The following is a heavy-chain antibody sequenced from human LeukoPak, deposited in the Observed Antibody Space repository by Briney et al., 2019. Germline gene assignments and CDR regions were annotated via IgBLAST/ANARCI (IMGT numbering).Heavy chain of an antibody. V-gene: IGHV3-30-3*01. Sequence: PGRSLRLSCAASGFTFSSYAMHWVRQAPGKGLEWVAVISYDGSNKYYADSVKGRFTISRDNSKNTLYLQMNSLRAEDTAVYYCASPVGARDAFDIWGQGTMVTVSS. J-gene: IGHJ3*02. CDR3: ASPVGARDAFDI. CDR1: GFTFSSYA. CDR2: ISYDGSNK. D-gene: IGHD1-26*01.